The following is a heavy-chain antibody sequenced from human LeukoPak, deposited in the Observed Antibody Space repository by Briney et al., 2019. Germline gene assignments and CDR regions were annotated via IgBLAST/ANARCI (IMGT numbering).Heavy chain of an antibody. CDR2: IKGDGSDK. CDR1: GFTFSSSW. Sequence: GGSLRLSCAASGFTFSSSWMTWVRQAPGKGLEWLANIKGDGSDKNYVDSVKGRFTISRDNAKNSLFLQMSSLRGEDTALYYCATEHWGPNSWGQGTLVTVPS. V-gene: IGHV3-7*01. J-gene: IGHJ4*02. CDR3: ATEHWGPNS. D-gene: IGHD3-16*01.